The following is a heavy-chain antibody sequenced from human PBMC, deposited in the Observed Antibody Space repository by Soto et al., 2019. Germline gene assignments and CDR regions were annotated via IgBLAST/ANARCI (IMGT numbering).Heavy chain of an antibody. J-gene: IGHJ5*02. Sequence: ASVKVSCKASGYTFTSYGISWVRQAPGQGLEWMGWISAYNGNTNYAQKLQGRVTMTTDTSTSTAYMELRSLRSDDTAVYYCARGAKLGHFRGGGCYFFWWFDPWGQETLVTFS. V-gene: IGHV1-18*01. CDR3: ARGAKLGHFRGGGCYFFWWFDP. D-gene: IGHD2-15*01. CDR2: ISAYNGNT. CDR1: GYTFTSYG.